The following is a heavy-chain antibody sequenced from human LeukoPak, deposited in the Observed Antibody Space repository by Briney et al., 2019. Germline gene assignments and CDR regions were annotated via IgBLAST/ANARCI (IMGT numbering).Heavy chain of an antibody. CDR1: GYTFTGYY. J-gene: IGHJ6*03. Sequence: ASVKVSCKASGYTFTGYYMHWVRQAPGQGLEWMGWINPNSGGTNYAQKFQGRVTMTRDTSISTAYMELSRLRSDDTAVYYCALSYYGAHYMDVWGKGTTVTVSS. CDR3: ALSYYGAHYMDV. V-gene: IGHV1-2*02. D-gene: IGHD3-10*01. CDR2: INPNSGGT.